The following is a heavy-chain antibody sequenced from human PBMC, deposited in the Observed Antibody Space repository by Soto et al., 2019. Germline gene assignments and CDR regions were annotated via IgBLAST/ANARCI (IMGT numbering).Heavy chain of an antibody. Sequence: GASVKVSCKASGYTFTSYGISWVRQAPGQGLEWMGWISAYNGNTNYAQKLQGRVTMTTDTSTSTAYMELRSLRSDDTAVYYCARDSPAYFYYGIDIWNYGIDVRAQRTTVTGSS. CDR1: GYTFTSYG. CDR2: ISAYNGNT. V-gene: IGHV1-18*01. J-gene: IGHJ6*02. CDR3: ARDSPAYFYYGIDIWNYGIDV. D-gene: IGHD3-22*01.